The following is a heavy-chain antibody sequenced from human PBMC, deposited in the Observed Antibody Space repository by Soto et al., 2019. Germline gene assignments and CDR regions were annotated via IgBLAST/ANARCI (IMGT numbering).Heavy chain of an antibody. Sequence: GGSLRLSCAASGFTFSSYGMHWVRQAPGTGLERVEVISYDGSNKYYADSVKGRFTISRDNTKNTLYLQMNNLRAEDTTVSYCAKDLGEGDCIGYCSSTSCCARDHGTEVRGQGTT. CDR2: ISYDGSNK. D-gene: IGHD2-2*01. CDR3: AKDLGEGDCIGYCSSTSCCARDHGTEV. V-gene: IGHV3-30*18. CDR1: GFTFSSYG. J-gene: IGHJ6*01.